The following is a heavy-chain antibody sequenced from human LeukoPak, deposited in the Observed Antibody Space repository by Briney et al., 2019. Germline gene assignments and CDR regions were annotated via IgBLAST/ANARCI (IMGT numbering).Heavy chain of an antibody. CDR2: IIPIFGTA. V-gene: IGHV1-69*06. Sequence: SVKVSCKASGGTFSSYAISWVRQAPGQGLEWKGGIIPIFGTANYAQKFQGRVTITADKSTSTAYMELSSLRSEDTAVYYCAREEWNLQYSGYDWTYYFDYWGQGTLVTVSS. J-gene: IGHJ4*02. CDR3: AREEWNLQYSGYDWTYYFDY. CDR1: GGTFSSYA. D-gene: IGHD5-12*01.